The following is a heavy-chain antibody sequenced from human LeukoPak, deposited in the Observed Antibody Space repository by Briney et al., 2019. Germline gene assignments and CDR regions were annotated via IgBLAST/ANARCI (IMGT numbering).Heavy chain of an antibody. D-gene: IGHD6-19*01. J-gene: IGHJ4*02. CDR2: IIPIFGTA. CDR1: GYTLTELS. Sequence: ASVKVSCKVSGYTLTELSMHWVRQAPGQGLEWMGGIIPIFGTANYAQKFQGRVTITADESTSTAYMELSSLRSEDTAVYYCASWVRPYSSGWYEGYWGQGTLVTVSS. V-gene: IGHV1-69*13. CDR3: ASWVRPYSSGWYEGY.